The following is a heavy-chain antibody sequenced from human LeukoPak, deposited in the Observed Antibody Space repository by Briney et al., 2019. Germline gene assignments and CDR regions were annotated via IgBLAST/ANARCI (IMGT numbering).Heavy chain of an antibody. Sequence: SVKFSCKASGFTFSSSAVQWVRQARGQRFEWIGWIGVGSGNTNYAERFQDRVTITRDMSTSTTYMELSSLRSEDTAMYYCAADHDYSLSYDSYGPLDAWGQGTLVTVSS. CDR1: GFTFSSSA. J-gene: IGHJ5*02. CDR2: IGVGSGNT. CDR3: AADHDYSLSYDSYGPLDA. D-gene: IGHD4-11*01. V-gene: IGHV1-58*01.